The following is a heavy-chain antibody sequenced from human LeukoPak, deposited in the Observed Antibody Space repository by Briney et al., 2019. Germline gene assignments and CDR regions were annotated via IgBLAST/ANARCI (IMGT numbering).Heavy chain of an antibody. CDR1: GYTLTELS. V-gene: IGHV1-24*01. D-gene: IGHD3-3*01. Sequence: ASVNVSCKVSGYTLTELSMHWVRQAPGKGLEWMGGFDPEDGETIYAQKFQGRVTMTEDTSTDTAYMELSSLRSEDTAVYYCATAPKSKNYHSFPFDIWGQGTMVTVSS. CDR2: FDPEDGET. CDR3: ATAPKSKNYHSFPFDI. J-gene: IGHJ3*02.